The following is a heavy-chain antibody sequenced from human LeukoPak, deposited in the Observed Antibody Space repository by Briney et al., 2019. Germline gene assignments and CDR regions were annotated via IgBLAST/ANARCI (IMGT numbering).Heavy chain of an antibody. V-gene: IGHV1-2*02. Sequence: ASVKVSCKASGYTFTGYYMHWVRQAPGQGLEWMGWINPNSGGTNYAQKFQGRVTMTRDTSISTAYMELSRLRSDDTAVYYCARDPVERGGGGWNNWFDPWGQGTLVTVSS. CDR1: GYTFTGYY. D-gene: IGHD1-1*01. CDR2: INPNSGGT. CDR3: ARDPVERGGGGWNNWFDP. J-gene: IGHJ5*02.